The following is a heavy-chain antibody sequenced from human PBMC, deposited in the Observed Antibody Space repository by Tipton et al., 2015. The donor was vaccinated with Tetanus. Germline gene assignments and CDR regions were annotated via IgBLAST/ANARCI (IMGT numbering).Heavy chain of an antibody. CDR1: GFTFSSYS. V-gene: IGHV3-48*01. J-gene: IGHJ6*02. D-gene: IGHD3-22*01. CDR2: IGSFGRTI. Sequence: SLRLSCEGSGFTFSSYSMNWVRQAPGKGLEWISYIGSFGRTINYADSVRGRFTTFRDNAKSSLYLQMSRLRAEDTAVYYCARVVRDYYYGMDVWGQGTTVTVSS. CDR3: ARVVRDYYYGMDV.